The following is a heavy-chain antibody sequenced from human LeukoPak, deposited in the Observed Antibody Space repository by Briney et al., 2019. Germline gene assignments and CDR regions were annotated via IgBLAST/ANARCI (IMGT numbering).Heavy chain of an antibody. CDR2: IIPIFGTA. CDR1: GGTFSSYA. D-gene: IGHD3-3*01. J-gene: IGHJ6*02. Sequence: SVKVSCKASGGTFSSYAISWVRQAPGQGLEWMGGIIPIFGTANYAQKFQGRVTMTRNTSISTAYMELSSLRSEDTAVYYCARGTQGQRFLEWLHPYYYYGMDVWGQGTTVTVSS. V-gene: IGHV1-69*05. CDR3: ARGTQGQRFLEWLHPYYYYGMDV.